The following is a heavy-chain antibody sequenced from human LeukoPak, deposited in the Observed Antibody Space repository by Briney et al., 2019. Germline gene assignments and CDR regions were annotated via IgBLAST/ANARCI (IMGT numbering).Heavy chain of an antibody. D-gene: IGHD3-3*01. Sequence: GGSLRLSCAASGFTFSSYAMSWVRQAPGRGLEWVSAISGSGGSTYYADSVKGRFTISRDNSKNTLYLQMNSLRAEDTAVYYCAKLWGSGTIFGVVIPYYFDYWGQGTLVTVSS. J-gene: IGHJ4*02. CDR2: ISGSGGST. V-gene: IGHV3-23*01. CDR3: AKLWGSGTIFGVVIPYYFDY. CDR1: GFTFSSYA.